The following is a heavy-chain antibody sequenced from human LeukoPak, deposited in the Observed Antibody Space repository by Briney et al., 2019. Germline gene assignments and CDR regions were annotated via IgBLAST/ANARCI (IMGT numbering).Heavy chain of an antibody. CDR2: IYHSGST. CDR3: ARDKVPGDY. J-gene: IGHJ4*02. V-gene: IGHV4-30-2*01. CDR1: GGSISSGGYS. Sequence: PSETLSLTCAVSGGSISSGGYSWSWIRQPPGKGLEWIGYIYHSGSTYYNPSLKSRVTISVDPSKNQFSLKLSSVTAADTAVYYCARDKVPGDYWGQGTLVTVSS.